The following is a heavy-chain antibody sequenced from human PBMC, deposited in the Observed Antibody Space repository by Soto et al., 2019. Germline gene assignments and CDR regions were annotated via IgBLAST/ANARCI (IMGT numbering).Heavy chain of an antibody. CDR2: ISGYNGNT. Sequence: GASVKVSCKASGYTFTNYGFSWVRQAPGQGLEWMGWISGYNGNTKYAEKFQGRVTMTTDTSTSTAYMELSSLSYEDTAVYYCAIAPGSGGMDVWGQGTTVTVSS. D-gene: IGHD3-10*01. CDR3: AIAPGSGGMDV. CDR1: GYTFTNYG. V-gene: IGHV1-18*01. J-gene: IGHJ6*02.